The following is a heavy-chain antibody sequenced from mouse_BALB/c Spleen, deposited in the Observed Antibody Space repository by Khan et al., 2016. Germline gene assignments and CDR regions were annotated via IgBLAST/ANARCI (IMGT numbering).Heavy chain of an antibody. CDR1: GYTFSRYW. Sequence: QVRLQQSGAELMKPGASVKISCKASGYTFSRYWIEWIKERPGHGLEWIGEILPGTDSTNYNDKFKGKAAFTAESSSSTAYIQLNSLTSEDSAVNYCARGASWGQGTLVTVSA. CDR3: ARGAS. J-gene: IGHJ3*01. V-gene: IGHV1-9*01. CDR2: ILPGTDST.